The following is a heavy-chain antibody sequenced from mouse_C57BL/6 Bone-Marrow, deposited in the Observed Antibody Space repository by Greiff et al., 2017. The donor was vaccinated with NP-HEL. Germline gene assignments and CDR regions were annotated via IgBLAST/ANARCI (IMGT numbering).Heavy chain of an antibody. CDR3: AREALPPIPTVVADGY. Sequence: QVQLKQSGAELARPGASVKLSCKASGYTFTSYGISWVKQRTGQGLEWIGEIYPRSGNTYYNEKFKGKATLTAAKSSSTAYMELRSLTSEDSAVYFGAREALPPIPTVVADGYGGQGTTLTVSS. CDR2: IYPRSGNT. V-gene: IGHV1-81*01. J-gene: IGHJ2*01. D-gene: IGHD1-1*01. CDR1: GYTFTSYG.